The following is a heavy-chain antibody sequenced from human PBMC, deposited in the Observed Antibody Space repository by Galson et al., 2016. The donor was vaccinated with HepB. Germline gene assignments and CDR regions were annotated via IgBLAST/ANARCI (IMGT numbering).Heavy chain of an antibody. CDR3: TTWLSHHFDY. V-gene: IGHV3-23*01. J-gene: IGHJ4*02. CDR1: RFTFRNYA. Sequence: SLRLSCAASRFTFRNYALGWVRRAPGKGLEWVSHIDGPTPNTHYADSVRGRFSIYRDNSRDTLYLQMDSLTAEDSAIYYCTTWLSHHFDYWDQGTRVTVSS. CDR2: IDGPTPNT. D-gene: IGHD6-19*01.